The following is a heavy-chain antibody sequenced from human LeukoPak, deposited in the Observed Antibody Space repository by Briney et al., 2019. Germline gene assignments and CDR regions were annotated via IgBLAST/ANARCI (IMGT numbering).Heavy chain of an antibody. J-gene: IGHJ4*02. CDR3: ARQYGVIEAFDY. Sequence: SETLSLTCTVSDGSVSSGNLYWSSIRQPPGKGLEWIGYVYYIGNTNYNPSLESRVTMSIDTSTNQFSLKLTSVTAADTAVYYCARQYGVIEAFDYWGRGILVTVSS. V-gene: IGHV4-61*01. CDR1: DGSVSSGNLY. D-gene: IGHD4-17*01. CDR2: VYYIGNT.